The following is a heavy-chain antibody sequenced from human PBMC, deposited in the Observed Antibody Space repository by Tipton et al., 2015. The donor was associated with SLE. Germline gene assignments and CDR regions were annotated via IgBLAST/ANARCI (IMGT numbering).Heavy chain of an antibody. Sequence: VQLVQSGAEVKKPGESLRIPCKGSGDTFTNYWITWMRQMPGKGLEWMGRIDPSDSYTDYRPSLLGHVTISVDRSISTAYLQWRSLKASDTAMYYCARGGSIVGARFDPWGQGTLVTVSS. V-gene: IGHV5-10-1*01. CDR3: ARGGSIVGARFDP. CDR2: IDPSDSYT. D-gene: IGHD1-26*01. CDR1: GDTFTNYW. J-gene: IGHJ5*02.